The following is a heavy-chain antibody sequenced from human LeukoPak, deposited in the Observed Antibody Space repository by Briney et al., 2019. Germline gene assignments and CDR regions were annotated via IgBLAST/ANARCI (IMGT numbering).Heavy chain of an antibody. D-gene: IGHD6-6*01. CDR1: GGTFSSYA. CDR3: ARDTGSIAARPDPVDY. CDR2: ISAYNGNT. V-gene: IGHV1-18*01. J-gene: IGHJ4*02. Sequence: GASVKVSCKASGGTFSSYAISWVRQAPGQGLEWMGWISAYNGNTNYAQKLQGRVTMTTDTSTSTAYMELRSLRSDDTAVYYCARDTGSIAARPDPVDYWGQGTLVTVSS.